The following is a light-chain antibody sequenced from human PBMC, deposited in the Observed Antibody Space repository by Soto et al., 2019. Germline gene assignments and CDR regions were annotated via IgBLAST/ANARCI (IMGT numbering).Light chain of an antibody. Sequence: EIVMTQSPATLSVSPGERATISCRASQSVSSDLSWYQQKPGQAPRLLIYGSSTRATGIRARFSGSGSGTEFTLTISSLQSEEFAVYYCQQYNKWRPWTFGQGTKVEIK. CDR2: GSS. J-gene: IGKJ1*01. V-gene: IGKV3-15*01. CDR1: QSVSSD. CDR3: QQYNKWRPWT.